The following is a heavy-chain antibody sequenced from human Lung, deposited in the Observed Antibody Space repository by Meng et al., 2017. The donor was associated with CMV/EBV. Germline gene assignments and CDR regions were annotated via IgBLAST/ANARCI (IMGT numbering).Heavy chain of an antibody. J-gene: IGHJ4*02. D-gene: IGHD6-19*01. Sequence: AQVQASGPGLVKPSGTLSLPCAVSGGSISSSNWWSWVRQPPGKGLEWIGEIYHSGSTNYNPSLKSRVTISVDKSKNQFSLKLSSVTAADTAVYYCASFPPPGKQWLVTDYWGQGTLVTVSS. CDR2: IYHSGST. CDR3: ASFPPPGKQWLVTDY. CDR1: GGSISSSNW. V-gene: IGHV4-4*02.